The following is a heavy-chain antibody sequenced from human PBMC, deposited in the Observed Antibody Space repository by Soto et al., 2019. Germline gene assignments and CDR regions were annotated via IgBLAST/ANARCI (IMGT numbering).Heavy chain of an antibody. D-gene: IGHD2-2*02. J-gene: IGHJ3*02. V-gene: IGHV3-30*18. Sequence: QVQLVESGGGVVQPGRSLRLSCAASGFTFSSYGMHWVRQAPGKGLEWVAVISYDGSNKYYADSVKGRFTISRDNSKNTLYLQMNSLRAEDTAVYYCAKEIEDIVVVPAAIRSGVAFDIWGQGTMVTVSS. CDR1: GFTFSSYG. CDR2: ISYDGSNK. CDR3: AKEIEDIVVVPAAIRSGVAFDI.